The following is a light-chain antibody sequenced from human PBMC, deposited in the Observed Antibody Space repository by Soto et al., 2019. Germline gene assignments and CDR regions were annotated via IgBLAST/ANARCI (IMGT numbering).Light chain of an antibody. V-gene: IGKV2-28*01. CDR2: LGS. Sequence: EIVMTQSPLSLPVTPGEPASISCRSSQSLLQSNGYNYLAWYLQKPGQSPQLLIYLGSNRASGVPDRFSGSGSGTDFTLKISRVEAEDVGVYYCMHGLQTRFTFGPGTKVDIK. CDR3: MHGLQTRFT. CDR1: QSLLQSNGYNY. J-gene: IGKJ3*01.